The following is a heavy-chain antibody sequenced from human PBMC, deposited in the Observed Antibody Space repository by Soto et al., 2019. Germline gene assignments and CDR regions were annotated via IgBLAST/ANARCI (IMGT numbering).Heavy chain of an antibody. V-gene: IGHV6-1*01. CDR3: VRDRYSSSGWFEP. J-gene: IGHJ5*02. CDR2: TYYRSRFFS. D-gene: IGHD3-10*01. CDR1: GDSVSSYSAA. Sequence: SQTLSLTCAISGDSVSSYSAAWNWIRQSPSGGLEWLGRTYYRSRFFSDYAESVKSRIIINPDTSKNQFSLQLKSVTPEDTAVYYCVRDRYSSSGWFEPWGQGTPVTVSS.